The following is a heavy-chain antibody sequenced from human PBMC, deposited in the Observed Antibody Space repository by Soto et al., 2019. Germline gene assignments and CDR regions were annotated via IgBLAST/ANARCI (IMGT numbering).Heavy chain of an antibody. Sequence: GGSLRLSCAASGFTFSSYAMSWVRQAPGKGLEWVSAISGSGGSTYYADSVKGRFTISRDNSKNTLYLQMNSLRAEDTDVYYCAKKGRDNWNDADAFDIWGQGTMVTVSS. CDR3: AKKGRDNWNDADAFDI. CDR1: GFTFSSYA. CDR2: ISGSGGST. J-gene: IGHJ3*02. D-gene: IGHD1-1*01. V-gene: IGHV3-23*01.